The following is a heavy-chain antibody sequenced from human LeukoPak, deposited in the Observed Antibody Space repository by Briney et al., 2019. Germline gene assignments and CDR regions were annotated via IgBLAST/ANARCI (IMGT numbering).Heavy chain of an antibody. V-gene: IGHV1-2*02. CDR3: ARGFPSGYYYYGMDV. J-gene: IGHJ6*02. Sequence: GASVRASCKASGYTFTGYYMHWVRQAPGQGLEWMGWINPNSGGTNYAQKFQGRVTMTRDTSISTAYMELSRLRSDDTAVYYCARGFPSGYYYYGMDVWGQGTTVTVSS. CDR2: INPNSGGT. CDR1: GYTFTGYY. D-gene: IGHD3-10*01.